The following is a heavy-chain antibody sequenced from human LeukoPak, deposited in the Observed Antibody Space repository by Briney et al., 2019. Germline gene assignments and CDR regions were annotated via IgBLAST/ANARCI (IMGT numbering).Heavy chain of an antibody. D-gene: IGHD3-16*02. V-gene: IGHV3-7*01. CDR1: GFTFSSYW. J-gene: IGHJ4*02. CDR3: ARGSLDYVWGSYRYYFDY. Sequence: SGGSLRLSCAASGFTFSSYWMSWVRQAPRKGLEWVANIKQDGSEKYYVDSVKGRFTISRDNAKNSLYLQMNSLRAEDTAVYYCARGSLDYVWGSYRYYFDYWGQGTLVTVSS. CDR2: IKQDGSEK.